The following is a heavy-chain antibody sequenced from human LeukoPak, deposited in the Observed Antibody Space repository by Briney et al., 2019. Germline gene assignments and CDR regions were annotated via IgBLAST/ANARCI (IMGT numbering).Heavy chain of an antibody. V-gene: IGHV3-23*01. CDR3: AKDKDYYDSSGYCDY. CDR2: ISGSGGST. Sequence: GGSLRLSCAASGFTFSSYAMSWVRQAPGKGLEWVSAISGSGGSTYYADSVKGRFTISRDNSKNTLYLQMNSLRAEDTAVYYCAKDKDYYDSSGYCDYWGQGTLVTVSS. D-gene: IGHD3-22*01. J-gene: IGHJ4*02. CDR1: GFTFSSYA.